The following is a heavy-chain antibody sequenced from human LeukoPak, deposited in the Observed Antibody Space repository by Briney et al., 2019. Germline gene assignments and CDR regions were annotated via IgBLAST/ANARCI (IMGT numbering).Heavy chain of an antibody. D-gene: IGHD6-6*01. CDR3: ARGGAARPDF. CDR2: ISYDGSNE. V-gene: IGHV3-30*04. CDR1: GFTFSSYV. Sequence: GSLRLSCAASGFTFSSYVMHWVRQAPGKGLEWVAIISYDGSNEYYADSVKGRFTISRDNSKDTLYLQMNSLRAADTAVYYCARGGAARPDFWGQGTLVTVSS. J-gene: IGHJ4*02.